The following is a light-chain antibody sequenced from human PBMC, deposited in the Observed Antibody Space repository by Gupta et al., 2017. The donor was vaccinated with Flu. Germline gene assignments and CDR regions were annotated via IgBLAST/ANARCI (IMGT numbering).Light chain of an antibody. Sequence: QSALTQHASLSGSPGQPTPISCTGTSSDVGGYNYVSWYQQHPGKAPKLMIYEVSNRPSGVSNRFSGSKSGNTASLTISGLQAEDEADYYCSSYTSSSTLVFGGGTKLTVL. CDR3: SSYTSSSTLV. CDR2: EVS. CDR1: SSDVGGYNY. V-gene: IGLV2-14*01. J-gene: IGLJ3*02.